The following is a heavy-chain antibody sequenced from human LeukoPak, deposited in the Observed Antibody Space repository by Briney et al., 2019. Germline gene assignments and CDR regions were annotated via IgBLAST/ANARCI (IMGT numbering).Heavy chain of an antibody. D-gene: IGHD3-3*01. CDR2: MSSGSRYI. CDR1: GFTFSSYS. Sequence: GGSLRLSCAASGFTFSSYSMTWVRQAPGKGLEWVSSMSSGSRYIYYADSVRGRFTSYRDNAKNSQYLLMNSLRAEDTAVYYCARDRPTGASRLFVVQWGQGTLVTVSS. V-gene: IGHV3-21*01. J-gene: IGHJ4*02. CDR3: ARDRPTGASRLFVVQ.